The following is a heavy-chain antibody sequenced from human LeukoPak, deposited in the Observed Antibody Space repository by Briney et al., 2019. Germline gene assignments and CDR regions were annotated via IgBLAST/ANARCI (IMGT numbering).Heavy chain of an antibody. CDR3: ARDLGVMVRAFDI. CDR2: IYYSGST. CDR1: GGSISSYY. V-gene: IGHV4-59*01. D-gene: IGHD5-18*01. J-gene: IGHJ3*02. Sequence: LETLSLTCTVSGGSISSYYWSWIRQPPGKRLEWIGYIYYSGSTSYNPSLQSRVTISVDTSKNQISLKLSSVTAADTAVYYCARDLGVMVRAFDIWGQGTMVTVSS.